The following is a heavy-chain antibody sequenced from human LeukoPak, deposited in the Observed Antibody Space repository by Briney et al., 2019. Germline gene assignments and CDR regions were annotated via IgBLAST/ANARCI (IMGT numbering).Heavy chain of an antibody. Sequence: PGGSLRLSCSASGFAVSSHYMSWVRQGPGKGLEWVSVMYTGGDTFYADSVKGRFTISRDNSKNTLYLQMNSLRAEDTAVYYCTREDYHYASGHWAQGTLVTVSS. CDR1: GFAVSSHY. J-gene: IGHJ4*02. CDR3: TREDYHYASGH. V-gene: IGHV3-53*01. CDR2: MYTGGDT. D-gene: IGHD3-10*01.